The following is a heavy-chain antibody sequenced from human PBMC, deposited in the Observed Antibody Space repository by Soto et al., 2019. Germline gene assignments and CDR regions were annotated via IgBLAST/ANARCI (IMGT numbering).Heavy chain of an antibody. CDR1: GFSFRTYA. J-gene: IGHJ4*02. V-gene: IGHV3-23*01. D-gene: IGHD6-19*01. CDR3: AKDLGNSGWYFDF. CDR2: ISVSSGST. Sequence: GGSLRLSCSASGFSFRTYARSWVRQAPGKGLEWVSAISVSSGSTYYANSVKGRFTISRDDSKNTLYLQMNSLRAEDTAVYYCAKDLGNSGWYFDFWGQGTLVTVSS.